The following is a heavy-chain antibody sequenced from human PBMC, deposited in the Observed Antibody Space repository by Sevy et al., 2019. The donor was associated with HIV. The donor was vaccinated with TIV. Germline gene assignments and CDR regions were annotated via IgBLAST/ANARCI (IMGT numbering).Heavy chain of an antibody. V-gene: IGHV4-59*01. CDR2: IYKSGST. Sequence: SETLSLTCTVSGGSISNYDWTWIRQPPGEGLEWIGHIYKSGSTNYKPSLQSRVTISVDTSKNQLSLKLSSVTAADTAVYYCAGDLRHLYTYGYYYDGMDVWGQGTTVTVSS. CDR1: GGSISNYD. J-gene: IGHJ6*02. CDR3: AGDLRHLYTYGYYYDGMDV. D-gene: IGHD3-10*01.